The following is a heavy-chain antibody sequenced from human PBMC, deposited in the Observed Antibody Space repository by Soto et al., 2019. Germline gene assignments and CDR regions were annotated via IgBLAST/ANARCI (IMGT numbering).Heavy chain of an antibody. J-gene: IGHJ4*02. CDR3: ARDQVGYCISTSCYSL. CDR2: IIPIFGTA. D-gene: IGHD2-2*01. V-gene: IGHV1-69*12. CDR1: GGTFSSYA. Sequence: QVQLVQSGAAVKKPGSSVKVSCKASGGTFSSYAISWVRQAPGQGLEWMGGIIPIFGTANYAQKFQGRVTITADESTSTAYMELSSLRSEDTAVYYCARDQVGYCISTSCYSLWGQGTLVTVSS.